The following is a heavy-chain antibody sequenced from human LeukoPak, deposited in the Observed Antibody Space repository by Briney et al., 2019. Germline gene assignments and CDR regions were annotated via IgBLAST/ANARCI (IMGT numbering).Heavy chain of an antibody. CDR1: GLTFSSYS. V-gene: IGHV3-21*04. J-gene: IGHJ5*02. D-gene: IGHD3-10*01. Sequence: GGSLRLSCAPSGLTFSSYSMKWVRQAPGRGGEWVSSITSISSYLYYPDSLKGRFTISRDHAKDSLHLQTNRRVAEGTAWFFCARDLLKGPYGYGSGGFDPWGQGTLVTVSS. CDR2: ITSISSYL. CDR3: ARDLLKGPYGYGSGGFDP.